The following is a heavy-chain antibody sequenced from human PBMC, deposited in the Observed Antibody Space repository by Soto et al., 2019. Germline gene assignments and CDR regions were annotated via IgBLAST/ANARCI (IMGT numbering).Heavy chain of an antibody. D-gene: IGHD3-3*01. CDR1: GGTFSSYA. V-gene: IGHV1-69*13. Sequence: SVKVSCKASGGTFSSYAISWVRQAPGQGLEWMGGIIPIFGTANYAQKFQGRVTITADESTSTAYMELSSLRSEDTAVYYCARDLRTYYDFWSGPLTTRMDVWGQGTTVTVSS. CDR2: IIPIFGTA. J-gene: IGHJ6*02. CDR3: ARDLRTYYDFWSGPLTTRMDV.